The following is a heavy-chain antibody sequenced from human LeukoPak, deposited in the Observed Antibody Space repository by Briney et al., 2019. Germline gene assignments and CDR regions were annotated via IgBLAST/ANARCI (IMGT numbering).Heavy chain of an antibody. J-gene: IGHJ5*02. D-gene: IGHD2-2*02. Sequence: SETLSFTCAVYGGSFSGYYWSWIRQPPGKGLEWIGEINHSGSTNYNPPLKSRVTISVDTSKNQFSLKLSSVTAADTAVYYYARSSKGYCSSTSCYIGTDPWGQGTLVTVSS. CDR2: INHSGST. CDR1: GGSFSGYY. CDR3: ARSSKGYCSSTSCYIGTDP. V-gene: IGHV4-34*01.